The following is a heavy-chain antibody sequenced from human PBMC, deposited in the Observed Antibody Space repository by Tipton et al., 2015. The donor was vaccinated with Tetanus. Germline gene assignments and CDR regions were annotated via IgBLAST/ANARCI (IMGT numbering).Heavy chain of an antibody. CDR3: ARAEGTSIRYSSSWYPFVYGMDV. J-gene: IGHJ6*02. V-gene: IGHV3-23*01. CDR2: ISGNGDST. Sequence: GSLRLSCVASGFTFTNHAMNWVRQAPGKGPEWLSGISGNGDSTQYADSVKGRFTISRDNSKNSLYLQMNSLRAEDTAVYYCARAEGTSIRYSSSWYPFVYGMDVWGQGTTVTVSS. CDR1: GFTFTNHA. D-gene: IGHD6-13*01.